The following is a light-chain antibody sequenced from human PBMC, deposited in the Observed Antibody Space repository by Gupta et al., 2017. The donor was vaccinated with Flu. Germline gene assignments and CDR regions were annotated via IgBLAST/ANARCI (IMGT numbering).Light chain of an antibody. CDR1: TGAVTSGLY. CDR2: DTI. Sequence: QAVVTQEPSLTVSPGGTVTLTCGSSTGAVTSGLYPYWFQQKPGHAPMTLIYDTINYHSRTPGRFSGSRLGDTAALTLSGAQPEDEADYYCLLSYSNGQVVFGGGTKLTVL. CDR3: LLSYSNGQVV. V-gene: IGLV7-46*01. J-gene: IGLJ2*01.